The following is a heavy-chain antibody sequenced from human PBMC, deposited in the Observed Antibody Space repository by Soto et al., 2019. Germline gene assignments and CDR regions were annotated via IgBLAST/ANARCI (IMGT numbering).Heavy chain of an antibody. J-gene: IGHJ6*02. CDR2: IYSGGSA. Sequence: EVQLVETGGGLTQPGGSLRLSCAASGFTVSSNYMSWVRQAPGKGLEWVSLIYSGGSAYYADSVKGRFTISRDNSKNTVYLHMNSLRAEDTAVYYCARDYSISRYYGMDVWGQGTTVTVSS. CDR1: GFTVSSNY. D-gene: IGHD4-4*01. CDR3: ARDYSISRYYGMDV. V-gene: IGHV3-53*02.